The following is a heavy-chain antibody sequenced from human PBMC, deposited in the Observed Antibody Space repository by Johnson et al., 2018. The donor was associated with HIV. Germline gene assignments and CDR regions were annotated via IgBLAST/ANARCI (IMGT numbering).Heavy chain of an antibody. CDR3: TKDLVSWNGIWREAFDI. D-gene: IGHD1-1*01. J-gene: IGHJ3*02. V-gene: IGHV3-30*02. CDR2: IHYDGTKK. CDR1: GFTFSSYG. Sequence: QMMLVESGGGVAQRGGSLRLSCAASGFTFSSYGMHWVRQAPGKGLEWVATIHYDGTKKEYAESVKGRFTISRDNSKKTVYMQMNSLRDEETAVYYCTKDLVSWNGIWREAFDIWGQGTMVTVS.